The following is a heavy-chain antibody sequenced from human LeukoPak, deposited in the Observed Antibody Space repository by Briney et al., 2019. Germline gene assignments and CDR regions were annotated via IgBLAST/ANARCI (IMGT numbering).Heavy chain of an antibody. Sequence: PGGSLRLSCAASGFTFCSYGLHWVRQAPGKGLEWVAVIWYDGSNKYYADSVKGRFTISRDNSKNTLYLQMNSLRAEDTAVYYCAKDLYYYDSSGYTDYWGQGTLVAVSS. V-gene: IGHV3-33*06. CDR3: AKDLYYYDSSGYTDY. CDR1: GFTFCSYG. D-gene: IGHD3-22*01. J-gene: IGHJ4*02. CDR2: IWYDGSNK.